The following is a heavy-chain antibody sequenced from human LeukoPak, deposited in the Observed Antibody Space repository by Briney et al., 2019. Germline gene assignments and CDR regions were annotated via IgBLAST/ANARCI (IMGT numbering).Heavy chain of an antibody. Sequence: GGSLRLSCAASGFTFRSYSMSWVRQAPGKGLEWVSGISGSAGSTYYADSVKGRFTISRDNSKNTLYLQMNSLRAEDAAVYYCAKDEEQWLVRDLQHWGQGTLVTVSS. D-gene: IGHD6-19*01. CDR3: AKDEEQWLVRDLQH. J-gene: IGHJ1*01. V-gene: IGHV3-23*01. CDR2: ISGSAGST. CDR1: GFTFRSYS.